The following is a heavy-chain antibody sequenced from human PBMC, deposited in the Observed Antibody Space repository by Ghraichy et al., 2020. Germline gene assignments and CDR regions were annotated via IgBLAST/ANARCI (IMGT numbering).Heavy chain of an antibody. CDR3: ARGDDGDYVPYYYGMDV. D-gene: IGHD4-17*01. Sequence: GGSLRLSCAASGFTFSSYGMHWVRQAPGKGLEWVAVISYDGSNKYYADSVKGRFTISRDNSKNTLYLQMNSLRAEDTAVYYCARGDDGDYVPYYYGMDVWGQGTTVTVSS. CDR2: ISYDGSNK. V-gene: IGHV3-30*03. CDR1: GFTFSSYG. J-gene: IGHJ6*02.